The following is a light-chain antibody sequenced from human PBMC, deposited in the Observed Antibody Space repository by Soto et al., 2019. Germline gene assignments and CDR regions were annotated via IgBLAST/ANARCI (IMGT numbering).Light chain of an antibody. V-gene: IGLV2-14*01. CDR3: SSYTSSNPVV. CDR2: DVS. CDR1: SSDVGGYNY. J-gene: IGLJ2*01. Sequence: QSALTQPASVSGSPGQSITISCTGTSSDVGGYNYVSWYQQHPGKAPKLMIYDVSNRPSGVSNRFSGSKSGNTASLTISGLLAEDEANYYCSSYTSSNPVVFGGGTKLTVL.